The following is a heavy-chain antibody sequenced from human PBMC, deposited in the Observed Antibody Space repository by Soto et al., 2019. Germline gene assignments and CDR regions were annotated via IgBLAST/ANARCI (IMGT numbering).Heavy chain of an antibody. CDR1: GFTFSSYG. D-gene: IGHD3-10*01. CDR2: ISYDGSNK. Sequence: QVQLVESGGGVVQPGRSLRLSCAASGFTFSSYGMHWVRQAPGKGLEWVAVISYDGSNKYYADSVKGRFTISRDNSKNTLYLQMNILRAEDTAVYYCAKESPEYYYGSGSLNYWGQGTLVTVSS. V-gene: IGHV3-30*18. J-gene: IGHJ4*02. CDR3: AKESPEYYYGSGSLNY.